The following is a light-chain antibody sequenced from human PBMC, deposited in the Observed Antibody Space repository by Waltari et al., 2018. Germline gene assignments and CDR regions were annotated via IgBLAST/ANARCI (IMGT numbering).Light chain of an antibody. CDR2: GAS. CDR1: QSVSSN. CDR3: QQYNNWPLWT. Sequence: EIVMTQSPATLSVSPGERATRSCRASQSVSSNLAWYQQKPGQAPRLLIYGASTRATGIPARFSGSWSGTEFTLTISSMQSEDFAVYYCQQYNNWPLWTFGQGTKVEIK. J-gene: IGKJ1*01. V-gene: IGKV3-15*01.